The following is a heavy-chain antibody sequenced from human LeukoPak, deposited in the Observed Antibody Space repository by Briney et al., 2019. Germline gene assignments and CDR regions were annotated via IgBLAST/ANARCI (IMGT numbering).Heavy chain of an antibody. CDR1: GYTFTSYY. D-gene: IGHD3-16*01. J-gene: IGHJ3*02. V-gene: IGHV1-46*01. Sequence: ASVKVSCKASGYTFTSYYMHWVRQAPGQGLEWMGIINPSGGSTSYAQKFQGRVTMTRDTSTSTVYMELSSLRSEDTAVYYCARRGYGKSSMLTTGRGAFDIWGQGTMVTVSS. CDR3: ARRGYGKSSMLTTGRGAFDI. CDR2: INPSGGST.